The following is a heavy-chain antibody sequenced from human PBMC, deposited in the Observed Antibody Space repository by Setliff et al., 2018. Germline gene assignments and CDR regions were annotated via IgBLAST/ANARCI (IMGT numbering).Heavy chain of an antibody. D-gene: IGHD1-26*01. Sequence: ASVKVSCKASGNRFTDYNLHWVRQAPGQGLEWMGWISAYNGYIVYAQKFQGRVTMTTDTSTTTAYMEVRSLTSDDTAFYYCVRSGKFGMRFWFDQWGQGTLVTVSS. CDR3: VRSGKFGMRFWFDQ. CDR1: GNRFTDYN. J-gene: IGHJ5*02. V-gene: IGHV1-18*04. CDR2: ISAYNGYI.